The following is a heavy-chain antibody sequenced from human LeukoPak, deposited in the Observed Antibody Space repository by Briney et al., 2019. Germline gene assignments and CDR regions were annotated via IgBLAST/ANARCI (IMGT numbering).Heavy chain of an antibody. V-gene: IGHV3-21*01. CDR3: ARAFDIVVVPAATDFDY. CDR2: ISSSSSYM. J-gene: IGHJ4*02. CDR1: GFTFSSYS. D-gene: IGHD2-2*01. Sequence: GGSLRLSCAASGFTFSSYSMNWVRQAPGKGLEWVSSISSSSSYMYYADSVKGRFTISRDNAKNSLYLQMNSLRAEDTAVYYCARAFDIVVVPAATDFDYWGQGTLVTVSS.